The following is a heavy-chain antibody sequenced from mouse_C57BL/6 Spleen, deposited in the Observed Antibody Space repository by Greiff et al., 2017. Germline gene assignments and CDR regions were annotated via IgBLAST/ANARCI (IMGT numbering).Heavy chain of an antibody. J-gene: IGHJ2*01. CDR2: ILPGSGST. Sequence: QVQLQQSGAELMKPGASVKLSCKATGYTFTGYWIEWVKQRPGHGLEWIGEILPGSGSTNDNEKFKGKATFTADTSSNTAYMQLSSLTTEDSAIYYCARNSNYFDYWGQGTTLTVSS. CDR3: ARNSNYFDY. CDR1: GYTFTGYW. V-gene: IGHV1-9*01. D-gene: IGHD2-5*01.